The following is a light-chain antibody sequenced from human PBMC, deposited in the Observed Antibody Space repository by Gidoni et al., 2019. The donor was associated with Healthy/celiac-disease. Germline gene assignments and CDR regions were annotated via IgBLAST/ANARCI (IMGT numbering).Light chain of an antibody. Sequence: QSGLAQPTSVSGSPGHAINISCTVISSDVVIYNLVSWYQQYTVKAPKLIIYEGSKRPSGVSNRFSGSKSGNTASLTIFGLQAVDEADYYGCSYAGSSTVVFGGGTKLTVL. CDR3: CSYAGSSTVV. CDR2: EGS. J-gene: IGLJ2*01. V-gene: IGLV2-23*01. CDR1: SSDVVIYNL.